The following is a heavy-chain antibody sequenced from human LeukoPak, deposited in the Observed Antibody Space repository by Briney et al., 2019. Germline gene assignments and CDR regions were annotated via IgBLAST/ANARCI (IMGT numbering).Heavy chain of an antibody. CDR1: GYSFTSYD. V-gene: IGHV1-8*01. CDR3: ARATIREVAGYPGY. CDR2: MNPNSGNT. Sequence: GASVKVSCKASGYSFTSYDINWVRQATGQGLEWMGWMNPNSGNTGYAQKFQGRVTMTRNTSISTAYMELSSLRSEDTAVYYCARATIREVAGYPGYWGQGTLVTVSS. J-gene: IGHJ4*02. D-gene: IGHD6-19*01.